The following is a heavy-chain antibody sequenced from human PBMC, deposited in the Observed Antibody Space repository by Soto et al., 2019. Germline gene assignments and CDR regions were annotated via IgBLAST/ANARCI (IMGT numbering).Heavy chain of an antibody. CDR1: GFTFSSYA. CDR3: AKKTDSSSPWGALDI. J-gene: IGHJ3*02. V-gene: IGHV3-23*01. D-gene: IGHD6-6*01. CDR2: ISGSGGGT. Sequence: EVQLLESGGGLVQPGGSLRLSCAASGFTFSSYAMTWVRQAPAQGLEWVSGISGSGGGTYYADSVKGRFTISRDSSKNTLYFQMDSLRAEDTAVYYCAKKTDSSSPWGALDIWGQGTMVSVSS.